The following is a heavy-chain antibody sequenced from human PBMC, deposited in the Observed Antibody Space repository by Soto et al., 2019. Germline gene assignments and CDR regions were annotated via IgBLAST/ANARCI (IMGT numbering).Heavy chain of an antibody. Sequence: SETLSLTCTVSGGSISNYYCNWIRQSPGKVLDWIGYIYSSGSTHYNPSLQNRVNISIDTSKNQVSLKVNSVTAADTAVYYCARDHPHSYGVYYFDYWGKGTPVTVSS. V-gene: IGHV4-59*01. CDR2: IYSSGST. CDR3: ARDHPHSYGVYYFDY. CDR1: GGSISNYY. J-gene: IGHJ4*02. D-gene: IGHD5-18*01.